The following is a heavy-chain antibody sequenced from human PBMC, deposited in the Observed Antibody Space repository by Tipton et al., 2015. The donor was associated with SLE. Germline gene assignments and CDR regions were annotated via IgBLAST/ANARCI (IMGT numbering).Heavy chain of an antibody. CDR1: GFAFSSYA. CDR3: AKSLPPSYYGNYYYFDY. Sequence: GSLRLSCAASGFAFSSYAMSWVRQAPGKGLEWVSFIYSAGTTTYYADSVKGRFTISRDNSKNTLFLQMNSLRVEDTAVYYCAKSLPPSYYGNYYYFDYWGQGSLVTVSS. V-gene: IGHV3-23*03. D-gene: IGHD1-7*01. J-gene: IGHJ4*02. CDR2: IYSAGTTT.